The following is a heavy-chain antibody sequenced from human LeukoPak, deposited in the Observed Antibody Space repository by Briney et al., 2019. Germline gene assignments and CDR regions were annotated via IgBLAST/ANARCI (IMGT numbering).Heavy chain of an antibody. CDR2: IYYSGST. CDR1: GGSISSYY. CDR3: ARDSYGHYYYYYMDV. D-gene: IGHD5-18*01. J-gene: IGHJ6*03. V-gene: IGHV4-59*01. Sequence: SETLSLTCTVSGGSISSYYWSWIRQPPGKGLEWIGYIYYSGSTNYNPSLKSRVTISVDTSKNQFSLKLSSVTAADTAVYYCARDSYGHYYYYYMDVWGKGTTVTISS.